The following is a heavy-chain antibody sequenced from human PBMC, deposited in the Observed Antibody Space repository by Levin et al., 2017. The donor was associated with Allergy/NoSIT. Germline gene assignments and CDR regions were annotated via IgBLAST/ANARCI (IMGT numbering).Heavy chain of an antibody. J-gene: IGHJ4*02. V-gene: IGHV4-34*01. D-gene: IGHD3-10*01. CDR2: INHSGST. CDR3: ARYYYYGSGRFDY. CDR1: GGSFSGYY. Sequence: RASETLSLTCAVYGGSFSGYYWSWIRQPPGKGLEWIGEINHSGSTNYNPSLKSRVTISVDTSKNQFSLKLSSVTAADTAVYYCARYYYYGSGRFDYWGQGTLVTVSS.